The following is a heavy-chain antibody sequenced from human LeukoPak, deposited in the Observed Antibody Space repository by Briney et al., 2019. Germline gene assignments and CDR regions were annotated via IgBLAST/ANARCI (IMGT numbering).Heavy chain of an antibody. D-gene: IGHD6-19*01. J-gene: IGHJ4*02. V-gene: IGHV4-34*01. CDR1: GGSFSGYY. Sequence: SETLSLTCAVYGGSFSGYYWSWIRQPPGKGLEWIGEINHSGSTNYNPSLKSRVTISVDTSKNQFSPKLSSVTAADTAVYYCARGISSGWYEPFDYWGQGTLVTVSS. CDR2: INHSGST. CDR3: ARGISSGWYEPFDY.